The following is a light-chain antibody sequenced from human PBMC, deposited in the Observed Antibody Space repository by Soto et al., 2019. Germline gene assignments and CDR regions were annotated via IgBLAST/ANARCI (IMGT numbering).Light chain of an antibody. Sequence: QSVLTQPASVSGSPGQSITISCTGTSSDVGSYDLVSWFQQHPGKAPKLMIYEGSKRPSGVSSRFSGSKSGNTASLTISGLQADDQADDYCCSYAGLGTYVFGTGTKVTVL. CDR1: SSDVGSYDL. V-gene: IGLV2-23*01. J-gene: IGLJ1*01. CDR3: CSYAGLGTYV. CDR2: EGS.